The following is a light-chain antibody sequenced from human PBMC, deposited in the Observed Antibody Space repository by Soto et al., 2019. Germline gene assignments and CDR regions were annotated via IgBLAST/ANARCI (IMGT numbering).Light chain of an antibody. CDR2: GAS. Sequence: EIVLTHSPATLYFSQWEIATLSCRASQSVGNSHVAWYQQRRGLPPRLLIYGASNRATGIPDRFSGSGSGADFTLTISRLEPEDFAVYFCHQYGNSPPGTFGQGTRLEIK. CDR3: HQYGNSPPGT. J-gene: IGKJ5*01. V-gene: IGKV3-20*01. CDR1: QSVGNSH.